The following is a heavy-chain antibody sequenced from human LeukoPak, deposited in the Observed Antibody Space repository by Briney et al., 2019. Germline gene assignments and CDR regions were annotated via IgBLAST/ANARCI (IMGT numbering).Heavy chain of an antibody. D-gene: IGHD2-21*01. V-gene: IGHV3-7*02. CDR2: INQDGCQK. CDR3: ARSLWPEDF. J-gene: IGHJ4*02. Sequence: GGSLRLSCAASGFTFGSYWMSWVRQAPGKGLEWVANINQDGCQKNYVDSVKGRFTISRDNAKNSVYLQMNTLRAEDTAVYYCARSLWPEDFWGQGTLVTVSS. CDR1: GFTFGSYW.